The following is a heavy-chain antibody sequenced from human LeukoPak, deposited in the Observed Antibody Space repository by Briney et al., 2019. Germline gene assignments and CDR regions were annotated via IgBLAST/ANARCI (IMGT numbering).Heavy chain of an antibody. CDR3: AKDATSSWHQNWFDP. D-gene: IGHD6-13*01. V-gene: IGHV3-23*01. CDR2: ISGSGGST. Sequence: GGSLRLSCAASGFTFSSYAMSWVRQAPGKGLEWVSAISGSGGSTYYADSVKGRFTISRDNSKNTLYLQTNSLRAEDTAVYYCAKDATSSWHQNWFDPWGQGTLVTVSS. J-gene: IGHJ5*02. CDR1: GFTFSSYA.